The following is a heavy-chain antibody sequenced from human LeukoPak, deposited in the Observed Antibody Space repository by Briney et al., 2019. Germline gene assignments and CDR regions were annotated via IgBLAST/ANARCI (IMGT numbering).Heavy chain of an antibody. Sequence: PSETLSLTCTVSGGSISHYHWTWIRQPAGKGLEWIGRIYSSGSTNYNPSLKSRLTMSVDTSKNQFSLSLSSVTAADTAVYYCARTPYSSSMCWFDPWGQGILVNVSS. V-gene: IGHV4-4*07. CDR1: GGSISHYH. D-gene: IGHD6-6*01. J-gene: IGHJ5*02. CDR2: IYSSGST. CDR3: ARTPYSSSMCWFDP.